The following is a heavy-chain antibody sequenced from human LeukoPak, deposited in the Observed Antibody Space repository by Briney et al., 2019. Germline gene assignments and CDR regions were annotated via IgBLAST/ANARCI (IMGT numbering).Heavy chain of an antibody. V-gene: IGHV4-59*01. D-gene: IGHD6-13*01. CDR3: AIIGYSSSWRPIDY. CDR1: GGSISSYY. J-gene: IGHJ4*02. CDR2: IYYSGST. Sequence: SETLSLTCTVSGGSISSYYWSWIRQPPGKGLEWIGYIYYSGSTNYNPSLKSRVTISVDTSKNQLSLKLSSVTAADTAVYYCAIIGYSSSWRPIDYWGQGTLVTVSS.